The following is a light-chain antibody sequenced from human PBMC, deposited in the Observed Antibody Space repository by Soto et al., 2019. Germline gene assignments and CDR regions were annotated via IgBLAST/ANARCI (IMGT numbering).Light chain of an antibody. Sequence: DIQMTQSPSSLCAPVGDRVTITCRASQSISSYLNWYQQKPGKAPKLLIYAASSLQSGVPSSFSGSGSGTDFTLTTSSLQPEDLATYYGQKSSSTPPWTVGQYTKVDIK. CDR1: QSISSY. V-gene: IGKV1-39*01. CDR2: AAS. J-gene: IGKJ1*01. CDR3: QKSSSTPPWT.